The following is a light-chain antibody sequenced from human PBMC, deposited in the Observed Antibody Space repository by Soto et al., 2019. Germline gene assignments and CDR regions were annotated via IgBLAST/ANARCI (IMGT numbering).Light chain of an antibody. CDR2: AAS. Sequence: DIQLTQSPSSLSASLGDRVTISCRASQTVSFYLNWYQQKLGKAPNLLIYAASNLQPGVPSRFSGSGSGTDFTLTISSLQPEDFATYYCQHSYSAPPTFGQGTKVEIK. V-gene: IGKV1-39*01. CDR3: QHSYSAPPT. J-gene: IGKJ1*01. CDR1: QTVSFY.